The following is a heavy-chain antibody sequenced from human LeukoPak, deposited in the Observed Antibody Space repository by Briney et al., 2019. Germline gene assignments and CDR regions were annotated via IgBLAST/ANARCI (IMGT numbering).Heavy chain of an antibody. CDR1: GGTFISYA. CDR3: ATSVDTAMVDY. CDR2: IIPIFGIA. Sequence: SVKVSCKASGGTFISYAISWVRQAPGQGREWMGRIIPIFGIANYAQKFQGRVTITADKSTSTAYMELSSLRSEDTAVYYCATSVDTAMVDYWGQGTLVTVSS. V-gene: IGHV1-69*04. J-gene: IGHJ4*02. D-gene: IGHD5-18*01.